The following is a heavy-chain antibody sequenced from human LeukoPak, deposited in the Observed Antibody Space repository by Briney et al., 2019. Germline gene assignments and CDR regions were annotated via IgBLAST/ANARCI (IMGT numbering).Heavy chain of an antibody. CDR3: AEYYYYDSSGYQQYYFDY. V-gene: IGHV3-23*01. CDR2: ISNSGGST. CDR1: GFTFSSYA. D-gene: IGHD3-22*01. Sequence: QSGGSLRLSCAASGFTFSSYAMSCVRQAPRKGLEWVSGISNSGGSTYYADSVKGRFTISRDNSKNTLYLQMNSLRAEDTAVYYCAEYYYYDSSGYQQYYFDYWGQGTLVTVSS. J-gene: IGHJ4*02.